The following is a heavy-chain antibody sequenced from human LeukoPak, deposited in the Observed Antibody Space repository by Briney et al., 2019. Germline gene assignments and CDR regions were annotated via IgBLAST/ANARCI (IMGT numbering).Heavy chain of an antibody. CDR2: IQQDGSEK. D-gene: IGHD5-18*01. V-gene: IGHV3-7*01. CDR1: GFTFSSYW. Sequence: PGGSLRLSCAASGFTFSSYWMSWVRQAPGKGLEWVANIQQDGSEKYYVDSVKGRFTISRDNAKNSLYLQMNSLRAEDTAIYYCAKEGPVSTAKGYYFDFWGQGTLVTVSS. CDR3: AKEGPVSTAKGYYFDF. J-gene: IGHJ4*02.